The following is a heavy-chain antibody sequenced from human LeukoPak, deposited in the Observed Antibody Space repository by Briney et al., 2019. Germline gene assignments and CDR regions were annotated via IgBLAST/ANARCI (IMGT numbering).Heavy chain of an antibody. V-gene: IGHV4-30-4*01. CDR2: IYYSGST. Sequence: SETLSLTCTVSGGSISSGDYYWSWIRQPPGKGLEWIGYIYYSGSTYYNPSLKSRVTISVDTSKNQFSLKLSSVTAADTAVYYCARTDPGDGVVVPAAQYYFDYWGQGTLVTVSS. J-gene: IGHJ4*02. D-gene: IGHD2-2*01. CDR1: GGSISSGDYY. CDR3: ARTDPGDGVVVPAAQYYFDY.